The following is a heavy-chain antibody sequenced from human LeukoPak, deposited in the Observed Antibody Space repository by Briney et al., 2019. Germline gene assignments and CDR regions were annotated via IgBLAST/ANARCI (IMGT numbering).Heavy chain of an antibody. CDR3: ARDVHGDYGSGWFDP. J-gene: IGHJ5*02. CDR2: IMPLCGTA. Sequence: ASVKVSCKTSGGTFNNSAISWVRQAPGQGLEWLGGIMPLCGTAGYAQKFQGRVTITKDESTRTVYLELTSLTSDDTAVYYCARDVHGDYGSGWFDPWGQGTLVSVSS. D-gene: IGHD4-17*01. CDR1: GGTFNNSA. V-gene: IGHV1-69*05.